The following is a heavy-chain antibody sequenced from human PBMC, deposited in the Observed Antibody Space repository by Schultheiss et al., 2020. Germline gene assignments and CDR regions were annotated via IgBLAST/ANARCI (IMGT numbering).Heavy chain of an antibody. CDR2: ISYDGSNK. CDR3: AREMWGVVPAAMLYYYYGMDV. CDR1: GFTFSSHA. D-gene: IGHD2-2*01. J-gene: IGHJ6*02. Sequence: GGSLRLSCAASGFTFSSHAMHWVRQAPGKGLEWVAFISYDGSNKYYADSVKGRFTISRDNSKNTLYLQMNSLRAEDTAVYYCAREMWGVVPAAMLYYYYGMDVWGQGTTVTVSS. V-gene: IGHV3-30*04.